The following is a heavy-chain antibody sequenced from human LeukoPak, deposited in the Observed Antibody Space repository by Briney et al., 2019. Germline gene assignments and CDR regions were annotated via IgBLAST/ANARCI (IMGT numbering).Heavy chain of an antibody. CDR2: IYYSGST. J-gene: IGHJ4*02. V-gene: IGHV4-59*01. Sequence: SETLSLTCTVSGGSISSYYWSWIRQPPGKGLEWIGYIYYSGSTNYNPSLKRRVTISVDTSKNQFSLKLSSVTAADTAVYYCARELRFLGWTFIDYWGQGTLVTVSS. CDR3: ARELRFLGWTFIDY. CDR1: GGSISSYY. D-gene: IGHD3-3*01.